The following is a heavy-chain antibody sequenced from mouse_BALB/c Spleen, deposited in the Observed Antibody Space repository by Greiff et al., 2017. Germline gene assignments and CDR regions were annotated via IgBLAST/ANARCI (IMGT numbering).Heavy chain of an antibody. D-gene: IGHD2-4*01. V-gene: IGHV2-6-4*01. J-gene: IGHJ4*01. Sequence: VQGVESGPGLVAPSQSLSITCTVSGFSLSRYSVHWVRQPPGKGLEWLGMIWGGGSTDYNSALKSRLSISKDNSKSQVFLKMNSLQTDDTAMYYCAREDPSYYDSSMDYWGQGTSVTVSS. CDR2: IWGGGST. CDR1: GFSLSRYS. CDR3: AREDPSYYDSSMDY.